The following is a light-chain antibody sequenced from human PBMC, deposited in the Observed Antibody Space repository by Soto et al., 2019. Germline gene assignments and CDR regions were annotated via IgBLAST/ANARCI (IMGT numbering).Light chain of an antibody. CDR3: QQYGSFALT. J-gene: IGKJ4*01. Sequence: EIVLTQSPGTLSLSPGERATLSCRASQSVSSSYLAWYQQKPGQAPRLLIYGASSRATGIPDGFSGSGSGTDFTLTISRLEPEDFAVYYCQQYGSFALTFGGGTKVEIK. CDR2: GAS. CDR1: QSVSSSY. V-gene: IGKV3-20*01.